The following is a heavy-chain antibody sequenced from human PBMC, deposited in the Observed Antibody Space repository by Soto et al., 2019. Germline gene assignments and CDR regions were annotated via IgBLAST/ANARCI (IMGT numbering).Heavy chain of an antibody. V-gene: IGHV3-33*01. D-gene: IGHD2-15*01. CDR1: GFTFSSYG. CDR2: IWYDGSNK. Sequence: GGSLRLSCAASGFTFSSYGMHWVRQAPGKGLEWVAVIWYDGSNKYYADSVKGRFTISRDNSKNTLYLQMNSLRAEDTAVYYCAIIVVVVAATLTLRYYYYMDVWGKGTTVTVSS. CDR3: AIIVVVVAATLTLRYYYYMDV. J-gene: IGHJ6*03.